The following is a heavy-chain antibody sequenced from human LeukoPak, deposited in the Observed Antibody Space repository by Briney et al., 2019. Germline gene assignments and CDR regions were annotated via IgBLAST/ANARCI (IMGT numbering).Heavy chain of an antibody. D-gene: IGHD6-19*01. CDR1: GFTFSNYW. CDR2: INGHRSPT. V-gene: IGHV3-74*01. J-gene: IGHJ4*02. Sequence: GGSLRLSCATSGFTFSNYWMHWVRQAPGKGLLWVSRINGHRSPTSYADSVRGRFTISRDNAKNTLYFQMNSLRAEDTAVYYCARRGAVAGTEDYWGQGTLVTVSS. CDR3: ARRGAVAGTEDY.